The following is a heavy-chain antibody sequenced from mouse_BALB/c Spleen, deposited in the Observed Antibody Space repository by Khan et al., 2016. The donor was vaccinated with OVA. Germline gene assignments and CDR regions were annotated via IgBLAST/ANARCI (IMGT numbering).Heavy chain of an antibody. V-gene: IGHV5-4*02. J-gene: IGHJ3*01. D-gene: IGHD2-1*01. CDR1: GFTFSDYY. CDR3: ARGFYGNPFAY. CDR2: ISDGGTYT. Sequence: EVELVESGGDLVKPGGSLKLSCAASGFTFSDYYMYWVRQTPETRLEWVATISDGGTYTYYPDSVKGRFTISRDDAMNVLYLQMTSLKSEDTAMYYCARGFYGNPFAYWGQGTLVTVSA.